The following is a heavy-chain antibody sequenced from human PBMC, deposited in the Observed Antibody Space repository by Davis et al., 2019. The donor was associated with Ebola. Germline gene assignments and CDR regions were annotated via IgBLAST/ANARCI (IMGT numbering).Heavy chain of an antibody. CDR2: ISIGGKNI. D-gene: IGHD2-15*01. Sequence: GESLKISCAASGFTFSDYYMSWIRQAPGKGREGMSYISIGGKNIQYEASVKGPFTVSRDNAKNSLYLQMNNLRAEDTAVYYCARLLTPRYCSADGCYLEIFENWGQGTLVSVSS. V-gene: IGHV3-11*01. CDR3: ARLLTPRYCSADGCYLEIFEN. J-gene: IGHJ4*02. CDR1: GFTFSDYY.